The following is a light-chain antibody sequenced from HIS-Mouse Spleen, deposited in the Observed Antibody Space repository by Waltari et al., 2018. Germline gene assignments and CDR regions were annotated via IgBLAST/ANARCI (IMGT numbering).Light chain of an antibody. J-gene: IGLJ2*01. CDR2: RNN. CDR1: SSHIGSNY. V-gene: IGLV1-47*01. CDR3: YSTDSSGNHRV. Sequence: QSVLTQPPSASGTPGQRVTISCSGSSSHIGSNYGYWYQQLPGTAPKLLIYRNNQRPSGVPDRFSGSSSGTMATLTISGAQVEDEADYYCYSTDSSGNHRVFGGGTKLTVL.